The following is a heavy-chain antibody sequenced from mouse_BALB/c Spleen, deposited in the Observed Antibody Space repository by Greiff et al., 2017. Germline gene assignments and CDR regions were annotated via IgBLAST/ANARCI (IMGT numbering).Heavy chain of an antibody. J-gene: IGHJ3*01. CDR1: GYTFPDYA. CDR2: ISTYYGDA. V-gene: IGHV1S137*01. D-gene: IGHD1-1*01. Sequence: QVQLQQSGAELVRPGVSVKISCKGSGYTFPDYAMHWVKQSHAKSLEWIGVISTYYGDASYNQKFKGKATMTVDKSSSTAYMELARLTSEDSAIYYCARDYGSSYGFAYWGQGTLVTVSA. CDR3: ARDYGSSYGFAY.